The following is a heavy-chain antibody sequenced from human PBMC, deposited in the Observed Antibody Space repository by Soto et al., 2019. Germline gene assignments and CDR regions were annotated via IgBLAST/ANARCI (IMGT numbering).Heavy chain of an antibody. D-gene: IGHD1-26*01. V-gene: IGHV4-39*01. J-gene: IGHJ3*02. CDR3: AIHEEWELPRPGDAFDI. CDR1: GGSISSSSYY. CDR2: IYYSGST. Sequence: QLQLQESGPGLVKPSETLSLTCTVSGGSISSSSYYWGWIRQPPGKGLEWIGSIYYSGSTYYNPSLKSRVTISVDTSKNQFSLKLSSVTAADTAVYYCAIHEEWELPRPGDAFDIWGQGTMVTVSS.